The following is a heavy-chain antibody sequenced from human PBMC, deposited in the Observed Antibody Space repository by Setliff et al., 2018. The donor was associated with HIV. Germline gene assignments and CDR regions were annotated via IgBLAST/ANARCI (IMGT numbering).Heavy chain of an antibody. J-gene: IGHJ4*02. CDR3: ARAYYHDSSGYQGFDY. D-gene: IGHD3-22*01. CDR1: GYTFTDYF. Sequence: ASVKVSCKSSGYTFTDYFMHWVRQAPGQGLEWMGWISPDNANTRISQRFRGSVTMTRDRSINTAYMEFSGLTSDDTAVYYCARAYYHDSSGYQGFDYWGQGTLVTVS. V-gene: IGHV1-2*02. CDR2: ISPDNANT.